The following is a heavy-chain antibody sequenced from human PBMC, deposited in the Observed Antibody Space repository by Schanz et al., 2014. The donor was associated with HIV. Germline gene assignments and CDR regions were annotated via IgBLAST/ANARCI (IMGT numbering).Heavy chain of an antibody. Sequence: QEPLVQSGPEVRRPGSPVKVSCKAFGGTLSNYAISWVRQAPGQGLEWLGLIMPKFGTENYAQKYQGRVTLTADATTAYMDLSSLKFEDTAVYYCVRVANYDGDDYYQRSHFDLWGQGTLVTVSS. CDR2: IMPKFGTE. V-gene: IGHV1-69*01. J-gene: IGHJ4*02. CDR3: VRVANYDGDDYYQRSHFDL. CDR1: GGTLSNYA. D-gene: IGHD3-22*01.